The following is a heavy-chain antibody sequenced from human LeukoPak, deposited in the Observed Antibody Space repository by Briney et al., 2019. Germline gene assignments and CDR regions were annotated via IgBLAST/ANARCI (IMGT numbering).Heavy chain of an antibody. CDR2: IYYSGST. D-gene: IGHD4-17*01. Sequence: SETLSLTCTVSGGSISSYYWSWIRQPPGKGLEWIGYIYYSGSTNYNPSLKSRVTISVDTSKNQFSLKLSSVTAADTAVYYCARSMTTVTEGLFQHWGQGTLVTVSS. CDR3: ARSMTTVTEGLFQH. CDR1: GGSISSYY. V-gene: IGHV4-59*12. J-gene: IGHJ1*01.